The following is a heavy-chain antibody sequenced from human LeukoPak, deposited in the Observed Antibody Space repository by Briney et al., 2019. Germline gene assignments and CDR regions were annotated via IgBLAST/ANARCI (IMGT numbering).Heavy chain of an antibody. D-gene: IGHD1-26*01. CDR3: AKDRDSGRYPEFLDY. V-gene: IGHV3-30*02. Sequence: SXXTFXXXXMHXXXXXPXXXXXXXAXXRYDGSNKYYADSVKGRFTISRDNSKNTLYLQMNSLRAEDTAVYYCAKDRDSGRYPEFLDYWGQGTLVTVSS. J-gene: IGHJ4*02. CDR1: XXTFXXXX. CDR2: XRYDGSNK.